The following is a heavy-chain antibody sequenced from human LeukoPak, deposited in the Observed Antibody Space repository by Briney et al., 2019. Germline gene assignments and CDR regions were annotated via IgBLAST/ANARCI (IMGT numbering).Heavy chain of an antibody. CDR2: ISSSSSYI. CDR3: AREAMVRGVPNWFDP. V-gene: IGHV3-21*01. D-gene: IGHD3-10*01. Sequence: TGGSLRLSCAASGFTFSSYSMNWVRQAPGKGLEWVSSISSSSSYIYYADSVKGRFTISRDNAKNSLYLQMNSLRAEDTAVYYCAREAMVRGVPNWFDPWGQGTLVTVSS. J-gene: IGHJ5*02. CDR1: GFTFSSYS.